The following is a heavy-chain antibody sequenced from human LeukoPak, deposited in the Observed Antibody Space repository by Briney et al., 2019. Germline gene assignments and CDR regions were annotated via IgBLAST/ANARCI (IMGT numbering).Heavy chain of an antibody. CDR3: ARDIQEYSSSSHY. V-gene: IGHV3-30*04. Sequence: GGSLRLSCAASGFTFSSYAMHWVRQAPGKGLEWVAVISYDGSNKYYADSVKGRFTISRDNSKNTLYLQMNSLRAEDTAVYYCARDIQEYSSSSHYWGQGTPVTVSS. J-gene: IGHJ4*02. CDR2: ISYDGSNK. CDR1: GFTFSSYA. D-gene: IGHD6-6*01.